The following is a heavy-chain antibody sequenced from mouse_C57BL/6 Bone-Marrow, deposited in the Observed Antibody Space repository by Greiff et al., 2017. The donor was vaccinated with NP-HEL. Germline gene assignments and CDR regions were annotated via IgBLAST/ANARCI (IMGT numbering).Heavy chain of an antibody. Sequence: QVQLKQSGTELVKPGASVKLSCKASGYSFTSYWMHWVKQRPGQGLAWSGNINPSNGGTNYNEKFTSKATLTVDNSSSTAYMQLSSLTSEDSAVYYCVRDSGYAYDYWGQGTTLTVSS. CDR1: GYSFTSYW. CDR2: INPSNGGT. CDR3: VRDSGYAYDY. V-gene: IGHV1-53*01. J-gene: IGHJ2*01. D-gene: IGHD3-2*02.